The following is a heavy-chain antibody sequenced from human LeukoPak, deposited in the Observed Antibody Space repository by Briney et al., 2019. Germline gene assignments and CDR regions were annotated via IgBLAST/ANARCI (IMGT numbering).Heavy chain of an antibody. J-gene: IGHJ6*03. V-gene: IGHV3-53*01. Sequence: GGSLRLSCAASGFTVSSNYMSWVRQAPGKGLEWVSVIYSGGSTYYADSVKGRFTISRDNSKNTLYPQMNSLRAEDTAVYYCASNSGYDLDYYYMDVWGKGTTVTVSS. D-gene: IGHD5-12*01. CDR2: IYSGGST. CDR3: ASNSGYDLDYYYMDV. CDR1: GFTVSSNY.